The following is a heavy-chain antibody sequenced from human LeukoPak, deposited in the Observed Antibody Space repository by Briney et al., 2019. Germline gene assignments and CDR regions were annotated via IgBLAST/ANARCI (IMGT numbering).Heavy chain of an antibody. CDR1: GFTFDDYA. D-gene: IGHD6-6*01. V-gene: IGHV3-9*01. CDR2: ISWNSGSI. Sequence: GRSLRLSCAASGFTFDDYAMHWVRQAPGKGLEWVSGISWNSGSIGYADSVKGRFTISRDNSKNTLYLQMNSLRAEDTAVYYCAKGLYSSFPAYFDYWGQGTLVTVSS. CDR3: AKGLYSSFPAYFDY. J-gene: IGHJ4*02.